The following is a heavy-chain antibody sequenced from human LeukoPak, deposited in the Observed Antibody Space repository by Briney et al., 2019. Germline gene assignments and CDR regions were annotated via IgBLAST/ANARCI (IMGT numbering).Heavy chain of an antibody. CDR3: ARAFYYGSGTYYLVFGY. CDR1: GYTFTGYY. D-gene: IGHD3-10*01. Sequence: ASVKVSCKASGYTFTGYYMHWVRQAPGQGLEWMGWINPNSGGTNYAQKFQGRVTMTRDTSISTAYMELSRLTSDDTAVYYCARAFYYGSGTYYLVFGYWGQGTLVTVSS. J-gene: IGHJ4*02. V-gene: IGHV1-2*02. CDR2: INPNSGGT.